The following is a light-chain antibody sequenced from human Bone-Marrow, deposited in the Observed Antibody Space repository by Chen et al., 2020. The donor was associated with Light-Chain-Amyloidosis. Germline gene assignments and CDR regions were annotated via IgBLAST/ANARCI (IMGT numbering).Light chain of an antibody. CDR2: EVT. CDR3: SSYTITNTLV. J-gene: IGLJ1*01. V-gene: IGLV2-14*01. Sequence: SARLSPASVSGPPGRSIPIPCTGTSRDVGVVNNVSWYQQHPDKAPKLMIYEVTIRPSWVPDRFSGSKSDNTASLTISGLQTEDEADYFCSSYTITNTLVFGSGTRVTVL. CDR1: SRDVGVVNN.